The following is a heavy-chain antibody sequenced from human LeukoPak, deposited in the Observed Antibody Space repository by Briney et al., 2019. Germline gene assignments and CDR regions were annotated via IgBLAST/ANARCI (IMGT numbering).Heavy chain of an antibody. V-gene: IGHV1-69*13. J-gene: IGHJ4*02. CDR3: VCGGYSYGYSLGY. Sequence: SVKVSCKASGGTFSSHAISWVRQAPGQGLEWMGGIIPIFGTANYAQKFQGRVTITADESTSTAYMELSSLRSEDTAVYYCVCGGYSYGYSLGYWGQGTLVTVSS. CDR1: GGTFSSHA. CDR2: IIPIFGTA. D-gene: IGHD5-18*01.